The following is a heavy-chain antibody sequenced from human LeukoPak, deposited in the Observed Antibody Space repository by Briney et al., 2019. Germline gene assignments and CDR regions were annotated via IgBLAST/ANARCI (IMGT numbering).Heavy chain of an antibody. CDR2: INWNGGST. Sequence: RPGGSLRLSCAASGFTFDDYGMSWVRQAPGKGLEWVSGINWNGGSTGYADSVKGRFTISRDNAKNSLYLQMNSLRAEDTALYYCARDHSYYDSSGYAFDIWGQGTVVTVSS. V-gene: IGHV3-20*04. CDR3: ARDHSYYDSSGYAFDI. J-gene: IGHJ3*02. D-gene: IGHD3-22*01. CDR1: GFTFDDYG.